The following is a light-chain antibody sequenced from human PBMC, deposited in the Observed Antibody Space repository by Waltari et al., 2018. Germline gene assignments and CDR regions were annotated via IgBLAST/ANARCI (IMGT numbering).Light chain of an antibody. CDR2: SAN. J-gene: IGLJ1*01. CDR3: LLFYGGAYV. CDR1: TGAVTSGYF. Sequence: QTVVTQEPSLSVSPGGTVTLTCASSTGAVTSGYFPTWFQQRPGQPPRYLIYSANNKHAWTPARFSGSLIGGKAALTLSGVQPEDEADYYCLLFYGGAYVFGTGTKLTVL. V-gene: IGLV7-43*01.